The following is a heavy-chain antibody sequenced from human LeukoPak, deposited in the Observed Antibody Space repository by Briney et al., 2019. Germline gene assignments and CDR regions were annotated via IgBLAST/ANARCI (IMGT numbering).Heavy chain of an antibody. Sequence: SETLSLTCTVSGGSVSSGSYYRSWIRQPPGKGLEWIGYIYYSGSTNYNPSLKSRVTISVDTSKNQFSLKLSSVTAADTAVYYCARGHYDILTAYYEGYYYYGMDVWGKGTTVTISS. D-gene: IGHD3-9*01. J-gene: IGHJ6*04. V-gene: IGHV4-61*01. CDR2: IYYSGST. CDR1: GGSVSSGSYY. CDR3: ARGHYDILTAYYEGYYYYGMDV.